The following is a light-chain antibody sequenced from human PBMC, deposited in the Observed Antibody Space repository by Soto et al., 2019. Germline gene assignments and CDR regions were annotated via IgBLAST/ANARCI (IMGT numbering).Light chain of an antibody. CDR1: QSVTSTY. V-gene: IGKV3-20*01. CDR2: ATS. Sequence: TQSPGTLSLSPGERATLSCRAVQSVTSTYMAWYQQTPGQAPRLLIYATSFRATGIPDRFRGSGSGTDFTLTISSLEPEDSAVYYCQDSSTSPWPFGQGTKVEIK. J-gene: IGKJ1*01. CDR3: QDSSTSPWP.